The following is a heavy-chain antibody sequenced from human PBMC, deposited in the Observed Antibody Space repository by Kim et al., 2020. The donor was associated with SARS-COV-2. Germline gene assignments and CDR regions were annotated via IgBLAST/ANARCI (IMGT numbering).Heavy chain of an antibody. Sequence: SETLSLTCAVYGGSFSGYYWSWIRQPPGKGLEWIGEINHSGSTNYNPSLKSRVTISVDTSKNQFSLKLSSVTAADTAVYYCARGPLPTAMVGRSFDYWGQGTLVTVSS. D-gene: IGHD5-18*01. CDR1: GGSFSGYY. V-gene: IGHV4-34*01. J-gene: IGHJ4*02. CDR2: INHSGST. CDR3: ARGPLPTAMVGRSFDY.